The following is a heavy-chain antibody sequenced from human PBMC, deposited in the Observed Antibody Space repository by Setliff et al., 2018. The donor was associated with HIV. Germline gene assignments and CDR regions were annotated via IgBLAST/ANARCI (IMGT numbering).Heavy chain of an antibody. CDR2: INAGNGNT. D-gene: IGHD3-3*01. CDR1: GYAFTSYA. CDR3: ARSGGGYYTKNINWFDP. Sequence: ASVKVSCKASGYAFTSYAMHWMRQAPGQRLEWMGWINAGNGNTKYSQKFQDRVTITRDTSASTAYMELRLRSEDTAVYYCARSGGGYYTKNINWFDPWGQGTLVTVSS. V-gene: IGHV1-3*01. J-gene: IGHJ5*02.